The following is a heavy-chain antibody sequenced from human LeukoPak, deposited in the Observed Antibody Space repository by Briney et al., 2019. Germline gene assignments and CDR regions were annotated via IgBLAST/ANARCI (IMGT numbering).Heavy chain of an antibody. CDR1: GFTFSSYW. V-gene: IGHV3-7*01. CDR2: IKQDGSEK. CDR3: ARIYGDYVSYFDY. D-gene: IGHD4-17*01. Sequence: GGSLRLSCAASGFTFSSYWMSWARQAPGKGLEWVANIKQDGSEKYYVDSVKGRFTISRDNAKNSLYLQMNSLRAEDTAVYYCARIYGDYVSYFDYWGQGTLVTVSS. J-gene: IGHJ4*02.